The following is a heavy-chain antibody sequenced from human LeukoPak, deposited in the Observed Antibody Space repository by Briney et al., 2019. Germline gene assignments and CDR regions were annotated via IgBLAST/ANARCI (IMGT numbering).Heavy chain of an antibody. D-gene: IGHD6-19*01. CDR3: AKEWDSSGWYGVSGAFDI. V-gene: IGHV3-23*01. CDR2: ISGSGGTT. Sequence: GGSLRLSCAASGFTFSSYAMSWVRQAPGKGLEWVSAISGSGGTTYYADSVKGRFTISRDNSKNTLYLQMNSLRAEDTAVFYCAKEWDSSGWYGVSGAFDIWGQGTMVTVSS. CDR1: GFTFSSYA. J-gene: IGHJ3*02.